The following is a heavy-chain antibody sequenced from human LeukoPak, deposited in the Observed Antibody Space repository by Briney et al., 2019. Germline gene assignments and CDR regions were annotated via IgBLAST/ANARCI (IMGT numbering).Heavy chain of an antibody. J-gene: IGHJ4*02. CDR1: GGSISSYY. V-gene: IGHV4-4*07. D-gene: IGHD6-6*01. CDR2: IHTSGST. CDR3: AREGSMTARPFVSIDY. Sequence: SETLSLTCAVSGGSISSYYWSWIRQPAGKGLQWIGRIHTSGSTDYNPSLGSRVTMSVDTSKNQFSLKLSSVTAADTAVYYCAREGSMTARPFVSIDYWGQGTLVTVSS.